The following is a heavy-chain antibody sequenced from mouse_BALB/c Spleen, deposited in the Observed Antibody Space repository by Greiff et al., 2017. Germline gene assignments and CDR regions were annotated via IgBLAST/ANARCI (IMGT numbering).Heavy chain of an antibody. Sequence: EVQLVESGPGLVKPSQSLSLTCTVTGYSITSDYAWNWIRQFPGNKLEWMGYISYSGSTSYNPSLKSRISITRDTSKNQFFLQLNSVTTEDTATYYCARWGTGTGYCFDYWGQGTTLTVSS. CDR2: ISYSGST. J-gene: IGHJ2*01. CDR1: GYSITSDYA. V-gene: IGHV3-2*02. D-gene: IGHD4-1*01. CDR3: ARWGTGTGYCFDY.